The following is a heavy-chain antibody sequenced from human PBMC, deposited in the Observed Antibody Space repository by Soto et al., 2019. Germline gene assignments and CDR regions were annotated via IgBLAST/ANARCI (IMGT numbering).Heavy chain of an antibody. CDR3: ARWGRVQLWSHFDY. V-gene: IGHV1-69*13. D-gene: IGHD5-18*01. Sequence: SVKVSCKASGGTFSSYAISWVRQAPGQGLEWMGGIIPIFGTANYAQKFQGRVTITADESTSTAYMELSSLRSEDTAVYYCARWGRVQLWSHFDYWGQGTLFTVSS. J-gene: IGHJ4*02. CDR1: GGTFSSYA. CDR2: IIPIFGTA.